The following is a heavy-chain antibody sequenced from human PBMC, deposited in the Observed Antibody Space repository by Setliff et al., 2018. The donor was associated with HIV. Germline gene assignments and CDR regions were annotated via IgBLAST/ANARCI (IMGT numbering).Heavy chain of an antibody. CDR3: AREAVDGYARYFDY. D-gene: IGHD5-12*01. Sequence: SLTCSVSGGSVSSVNYYWSWIRQPPGKGLEWIGYIHYTGSTTYNPSLKSRVTISVDTSKNQFSLELSSVTAADTAVYYCAREAVDGYARYFDYWGQGSLVTVSS. V-gene: IGHV4-61*01. J-gene: IGHJ4*02. CDR1: GGSVSSVNYY. CDR2: IHYTGST.